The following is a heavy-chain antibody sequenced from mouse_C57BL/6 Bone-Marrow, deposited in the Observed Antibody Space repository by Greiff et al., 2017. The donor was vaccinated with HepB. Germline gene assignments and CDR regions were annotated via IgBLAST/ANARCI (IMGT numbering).Heavy chain of an antibody. V-gene: IGHV14-4*01. CDR1: GFNIKDDY. J-gene: IGHJ1*03. CDR3: TFYYDGSRGYFDV. CDR2: IDPENGDT. Sequence: VQLQQSGAELVRPGASVKLSCTASGFNIKDDYMHWVKQRPEQGLEWIGWIDPENGDTKYASKFQGKATITADTSSNTAYLQLSSLTSEDTAVYYCTFYYDGSRGYFDVWGTGTTVTVSS. D-gene: IGHD1-1*01.